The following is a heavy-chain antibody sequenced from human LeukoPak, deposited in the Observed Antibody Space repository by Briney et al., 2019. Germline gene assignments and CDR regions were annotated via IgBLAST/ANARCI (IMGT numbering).Heavy chain of an antibody. CDR2: ISAYNGNT. Sequence: ASVKVSCKASGYTFTSYGISWVRQAPGQGLEWMGWISAYNGNTNYAQKLQGRVTMTTDTSTSTAYMELRSLRSDDTAVYYCARGIITIFGVVMPYYYYYMDVWGKGTTVTVSS. V-gene: IGHV1-18*01. CDR3: ARGIITIFGVVMPYYYYYMDV. J-gene: IGHJ6*03. CDR1: GYTFTSYG. D-gene: IGHD3-3*01.